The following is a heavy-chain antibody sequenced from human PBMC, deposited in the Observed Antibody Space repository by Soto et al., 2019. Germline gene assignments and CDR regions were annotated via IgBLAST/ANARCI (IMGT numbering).Heavy chain of an antibody. CDR3: AREYYYDSSGSPRPDY. CDR2: IIPILGIA. J-gene: IGHJ4*02. V-gene: IGHV1-69*04. CDR1: GGTFSSYT. Sequence: ASVKVSCKASGGTFSSYTISWVRQAPGQGLEWMGRIIPILGIANYAQKFQGRVTITADKSTSTAYMELSSLRSEDTAVYYCAREYYYDSSGSPRPDYWGQGTLVTVSS. D-gene: IGHD3-22*01.